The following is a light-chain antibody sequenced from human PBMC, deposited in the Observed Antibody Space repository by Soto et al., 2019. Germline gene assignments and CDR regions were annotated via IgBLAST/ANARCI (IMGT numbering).Light chain of an antibody. Sequence: DIQMTQSPSILSASVGDRVTITCRASQIVSSWLAWYQQKPGNVPKLLIYSASTLQSGVPSRSSGSGSGTEFTLTISSLQPDDLATYYRQRYDNYSGTFGQGTRVEIK. CDR1: QIVSSW. CDR2: SAS. J-gene: IGKJ1*01. V-gene: IGKV1-5*01. CDR3: QRYDNYSGT.